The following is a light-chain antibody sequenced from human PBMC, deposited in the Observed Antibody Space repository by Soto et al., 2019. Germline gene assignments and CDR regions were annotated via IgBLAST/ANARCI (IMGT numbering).Light chain of an antibody. J-gene: IGKJ4*01. CDR1: RSVGYH. V-gene: IGKV3-11*01. CDR3: QQRSNWPPVT. CDR2: DAS. Sequence: EIVLTQSPGTLSLSPGERVTLSCRASRSVGYHLAWYQQKPGQAPRLLIYDASNRATGIPARFSGSGSGTDFTLAISSLEPEDFAVYYCQQRSNWPPVTFGGGTKVDIK.